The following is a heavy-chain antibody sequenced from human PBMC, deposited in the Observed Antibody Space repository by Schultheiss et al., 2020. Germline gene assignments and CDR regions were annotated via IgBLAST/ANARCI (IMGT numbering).Heavy chain of an antibody. CDR3: ARGPSDDYFYFFDF. Sequence: LSLTCAVYGGSFSGYYWSWIRQPPGKGLEWVSYISSSGSTIYYADSVKGRFTISRDNAKNSLDLQMTHLRVEDTAVYYCARGPSDDYFYFFDFWGLGSQVTVSS. J-gene: IGHJ4*02. D-gene: IGHD2/OR15-2a*01. CDR1: GGSFSGYY. V-gene: IGHV3-11*04. CDR2: ISSSGSTI.